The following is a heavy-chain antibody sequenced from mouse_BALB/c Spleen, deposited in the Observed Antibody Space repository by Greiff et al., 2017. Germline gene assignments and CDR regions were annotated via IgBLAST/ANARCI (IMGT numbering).Heavy chain of an antibody. J-gene: IGHJ2*01. Sequence: EVQLQQSGPGLVKPSQSLSLTCSVTGYSITSGYYWNWIRQFPGNKLEWMGYISYDGSNNYNPSLKNRISITRDTSKNQFFLKLNSVTTEDTATYYCARGGITTVVATRGYYFDYWGQGTTLTVSS. CDR3: ARGGITTVVATRGYYFDY. CDR1: GYSITSGYY. V-gene: IGHV3-6*02. CDR2: ISYDGSN. D-gene: IGHD1-1*01.